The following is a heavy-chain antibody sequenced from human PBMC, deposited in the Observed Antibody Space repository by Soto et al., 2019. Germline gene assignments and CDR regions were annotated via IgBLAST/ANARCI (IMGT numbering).Heavy chain of an antibody. CDR1: GGTFSSYA. J-gene: IGHJ6*02. CDR2: IIPIFGTE. CDR3: ARVGADSSSWYSDVNGMDV. V-gene: IGHV1-69*13. D-gene: IGHD6-13*01. Sequence: SVKVSCKASGGTFSSYAISWVRQAPGQGLEWMGGIIPIFGTENYAQKFQGRVTITADESTSTAYMELSSLRSEDTAVYYCARVGADSSSWYSDVNGMDVWGQGTTVTVSS.